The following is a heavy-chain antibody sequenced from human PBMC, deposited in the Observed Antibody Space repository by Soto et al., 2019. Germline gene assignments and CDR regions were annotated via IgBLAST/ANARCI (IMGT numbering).Heavy chain of an antibody. CDR1: GYSFTNYW. V-gene: IGHV5-51*01. CDR2: IYPGDSDT. J-gene: IGHJ5*02. D-gene: IGHD4-4*01. CDR3: ARSMTTVTWWLDP. Sequence: GESLKISCKGSGYSFTNYWIGWLRQMPGKGLEWMGIIYPGDSDTRYSPSFQGQVTISADKSISTAYLQWSSLKASDTAMYYCARSMTTVTWWLDPWGQGTLVTVSS.